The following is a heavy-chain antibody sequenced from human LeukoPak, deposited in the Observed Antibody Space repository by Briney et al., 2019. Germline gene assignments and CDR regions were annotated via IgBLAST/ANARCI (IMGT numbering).Heavy chain of an antibody. CDR1: GYTFTGYY. CDR3: ARHALGGEWSP. D-gene: IGHD3-3*01. CDR2: INTNTGNP. V-gene: IGHV7-4-1*02. J-gene: IGHJ5*02. Sequence: GASVKVSCKASGYTFTGYYMHWVRQAPGQGLEWMGWINTNTGNPTYAQGFTGRFVFSLDTSVSTAYLQISSLKTEDTAVYYCARHALGGEWSPWGQGTLVTVSS.